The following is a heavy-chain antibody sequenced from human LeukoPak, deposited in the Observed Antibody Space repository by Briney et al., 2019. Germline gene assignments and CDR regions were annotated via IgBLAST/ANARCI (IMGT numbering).Heavy chain of an antibody. V-gene: IGHV4-4*09. D-gene: IGHD1-26*01. J-gene: IGHJ4*02. Sequence: SETLSLTRTVFGGSISSYYWSWIRQPPGKGLEWIGYIYHRGSANYNPSLKSRVAISVDTSKYQFSLELSSVTAADTAVYYCATNIPTPTTSPPLGYWGQGTLVTVSS. CDR2: IYHRGSA. CDR1: GGSISSYY. CDR3: ATNIPTPTTSPPLGY.